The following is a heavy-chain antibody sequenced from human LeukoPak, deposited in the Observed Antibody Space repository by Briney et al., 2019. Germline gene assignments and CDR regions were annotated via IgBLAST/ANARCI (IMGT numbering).Heavy chain of an antibody. CDR3: AKDRAYYYDTSGYFYLDY. D-gene: IGHD3-22*01. Sequence: GGSLRLSCAASGFTFSSYAMSWVRQAPGKGLEWVSAISGSGGSTYYADSVKGRFTTSRDNSKNTLYLHMNSLRAEDTAVYYCAKDRAYYYDTSGYFYLDYWGQGTLVTVSP. CDR2: ISGSGGST. J-gene: IGHJ4*02. V-gene: IGHV3-23*01. CDR1: GFTFSSYA.